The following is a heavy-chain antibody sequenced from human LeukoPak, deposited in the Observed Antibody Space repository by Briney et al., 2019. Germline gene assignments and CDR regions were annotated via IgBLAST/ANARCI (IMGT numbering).Heavy chain of an antibody. CDR1: GGSISSYY. Sequence: PSETLSLTCTVSGGSISSYYWSWLRQPAGKRLEWIGRIYTSGSTNYNPSLESRVTMSVDTSKNQLSLKLSAVTAADTAVYYCASGYCSGGSCPLGYWGQGTLVTVSS. CDR3: ASGYCSGGSCPLGY. D-gene: IGHD2-15*01. J-gene: IGHJ4*02. CDR2: IYTSGST. V-gene: IGHV4-4*07.